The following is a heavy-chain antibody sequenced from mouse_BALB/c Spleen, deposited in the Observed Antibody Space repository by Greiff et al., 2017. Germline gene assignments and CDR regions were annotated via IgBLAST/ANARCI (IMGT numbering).Heavy chain of an antibody. CDR2: ISNGGGST. CDR1: GFTFSSYT. V-gene: IGHV5-12-2*01. CDR3: ARHGNYRDYAMDY. J-gene: IGHJ4*01. D-gene: IGHD2-1*01. Sequence: EVKLMDSGGGLVQPGGSLKLSCAASGFTFSSYTMSWVRQTPEKRLEWVAYISNGGGSTYYPDTVKGRFTISRDNAKNTLYLQMSSLKSEDTAMYYCARHGNYRDYAMDYWGQGTSVTVSS.